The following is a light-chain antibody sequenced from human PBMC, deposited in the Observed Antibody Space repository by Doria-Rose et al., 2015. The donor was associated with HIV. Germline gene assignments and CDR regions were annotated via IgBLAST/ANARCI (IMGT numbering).Light chain of an antibody. CDR1: QSVYYGSNNKNY. Sequence: TQSPDSLAVSLGERATINCKSSQSVYYGSNNKNYLARCQQKPGQPPKLLIYWASSRDSGVPDRFSGSGSGTDFSLTISSLQAEDVAIYYCQQYYNTPYTFGQGTKLEI. J-gene: IGKJ2*01. V-gene: IGKV4-1*01. CDR3: QQYYNTPYT. CDR2: WAS.